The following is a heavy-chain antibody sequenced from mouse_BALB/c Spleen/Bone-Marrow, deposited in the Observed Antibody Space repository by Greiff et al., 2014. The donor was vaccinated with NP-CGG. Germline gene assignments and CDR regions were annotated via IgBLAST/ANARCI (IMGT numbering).Heavy chain of an antibody. CDR2: ISTYYGDA. CDR1: GYTFTDYA. CDR3: AREGGNFPWFAY. Sequence: QVQLQQSGAELVRPGVSVKISCKGSGYTFTDYAMLWVKQSHAKSLEWIGVISTYYGDASYNQKFKGKATMTVDKSSSTAYMELARLTSEDSAIYYCAREGGNFPWFAYWGQGTLVTASA. V-gene: IGHV1S137*01. D-gene: IGHD2-1*01. J-gene: IGHJ3*01.